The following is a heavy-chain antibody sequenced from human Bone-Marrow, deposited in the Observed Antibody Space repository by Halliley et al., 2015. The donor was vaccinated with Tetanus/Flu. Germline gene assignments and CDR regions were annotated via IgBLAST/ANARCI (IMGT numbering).Heavy chain of an antibody. CDR2: FFDRGSI. CDR3: AKKQRAYGSYFDS. V-gene: IGHV4-61*03. J-gene: IGHJ4*02. D-gene: IGHD1-1*01. Sequence: WIGYFFDRGSINYNPSLKSRVTISVDTSKNHFSLKLSSVTAADTAVYYCAKKQRAYGSYFDSWGQGTLVSVSS.